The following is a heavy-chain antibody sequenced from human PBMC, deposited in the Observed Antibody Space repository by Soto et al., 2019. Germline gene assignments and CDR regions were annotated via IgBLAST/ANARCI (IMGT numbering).Heavy chain of an antibody. CDR3: AQTRIAVAPRVSYYYYGMDV. CDR2: ISGAGGST. Sequence: EVQLLESGGGLVQPGGSLRLSCTGSGFTFSSYAMSWVRQAPGKGLEWVSGISGAGGSTYYADSVKGRFPISRDNSKNTLYLQMNSLRPEDTAVYYCAQTRIAVAPRVSYYYYGMDVWGQGTTVTVSS. CDR1: GFTFSSYA. J-gene: IGHJ6*02. D-gene: IGHD6-19*01. V-gene: IGHV3-23*01.